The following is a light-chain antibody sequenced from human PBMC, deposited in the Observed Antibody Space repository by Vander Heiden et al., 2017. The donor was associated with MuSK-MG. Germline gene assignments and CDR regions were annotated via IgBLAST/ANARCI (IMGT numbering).Light chain of an antibody. Sequence: DIQMTQSPSSLSASVGDRVTITCRASQSISTYLNWYQQKPGKAPKLLIYAASSLQNGVPSRFSGSGYGTDFTLTISNRQPEDFAPYYCQQSDNNPFFTFGHGTKVDIK. CDR2: AAS. J-gene: IGKJ3*01. CDR3: QQSDNNPFFT. CDR1: QSISTY. V-gene: IGKV1-39*01.